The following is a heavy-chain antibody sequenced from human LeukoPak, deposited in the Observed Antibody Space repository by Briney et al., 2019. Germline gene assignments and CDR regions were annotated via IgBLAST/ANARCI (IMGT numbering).Heavy chain of an antibody. D-gene: IGHD1-7*01. CDR3: AKGPSYNWNYVGFYYFDY. Sequence: GGSLRLSCAPCGFTFDDYAMQWVRQAPGKGVEWVSSISWNSVIIGYADSVKGRFTISRHNAKNSLYLQMNSLRAEDIALYYGAKGPSYNWNYVGFYYFDYWGQGTLVTVS. J-gene: IGHJ4*02. V-gene: IGHV3-9*03. CDR1: GFTFDDYA. CDR2: ISWNSVII.